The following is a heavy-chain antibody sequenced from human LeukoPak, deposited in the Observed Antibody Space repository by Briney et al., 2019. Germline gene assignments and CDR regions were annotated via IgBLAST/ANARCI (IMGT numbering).Heavy chain of an antibody. Sequence: PGGSLRLSCAASGFALSSYRMYWVRQTPDKGLEWVAYSRRDGTYVNYADSVKGRFIISRDNSKNTLGLQMNSLRVEDTALYYCASGGPTRGTLASWGQGTLVPVSS. CDR3: ASGGPTRGTLAS. V-gene: IGHV3-30*02. J-gene: IGHJ4*02. D-gene: IGHD1-26*01. CDR1: GFALSSYR. CDR2: SRRDGTYV.